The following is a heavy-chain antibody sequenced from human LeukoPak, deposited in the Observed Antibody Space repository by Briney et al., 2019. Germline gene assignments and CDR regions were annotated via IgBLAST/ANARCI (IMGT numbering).Heavy chain of an antibody. CDR1: GYTFTSYD. D-gene: IGHD2-2*01. CDR2: MNPNSGNT. V-gene: IGHV1-8*01. Sequence: ASVKVSCKASGYTFTSYDINWVRQATGQGLEWMGWMNPNSGNTGYAQKFQGRVTMTRNTSISTAYMELSSLRSEDTAVYYCAREGAYCSSTSCRADWFDPWGQGTLVTVSS. J-gene: IGHJ5*02. CDR3: AREGAYCSSTSCRADWFDP.